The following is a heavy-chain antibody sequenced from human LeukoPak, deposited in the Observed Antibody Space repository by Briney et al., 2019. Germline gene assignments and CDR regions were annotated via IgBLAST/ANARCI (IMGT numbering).Heavy chain of an antibody. Sequence: SETLSLTCTVSGGSISSYYWSWIRQPPGKGLEWIGYIYYSGSTNYNPSLKSRVTISVDTSKNQFSLKLSSVTAADTAVYYCARERGRAFHSYCSGGSCYTPYDAFDIWGQGTMVTVSS. D-gene: IGHD2-15*01. J-gene: IGHJ3*02. CDR3: ARERGRAFHSYCSGGSCYTPYDAFDI. CDR2: IYYSGST. V-gene: IGHV4-59*12. CDR1: GGSISSYY.